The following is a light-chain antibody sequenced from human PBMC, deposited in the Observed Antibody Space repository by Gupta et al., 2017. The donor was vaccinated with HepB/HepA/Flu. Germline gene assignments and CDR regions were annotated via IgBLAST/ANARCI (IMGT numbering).Light chain of an antibody. CDR3: QHRMNWPWT. J-gene: IGKJ1*01. Sequence: IVLTQSLPTLSLSPGERATPSCRASKSVTRFLAWYQQKPGQAPRLLIYDVSNRATGIPARFSGSGSGTDFTLTISSLEPEDFVVYYCQHRMNWPWTFGQGTKVEIK. V-gene: IGKV3-11*01. CDR1: KSVTRF. CDR2: DVS.